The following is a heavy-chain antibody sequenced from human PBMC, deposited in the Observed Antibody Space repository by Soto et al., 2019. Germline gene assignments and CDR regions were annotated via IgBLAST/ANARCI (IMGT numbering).Heavy chain of an antibody. Sequence: GPLRLSCAASGFTFSTSSMNWVRQAPGKGLEWVSSISSSSSYIYYADSVKGRFTISRDNAKNSLYLQMNSLRAEDTAVYYCARSVTGSYSSWFDPRGQGTLVTVSS. CDR3: ARSVTGSYSSWFDP. J-gene: IGHJ5*02. CDR1: GFTFSTSS. CDR2: ISSSSSYI. D-gene: IGHD1-26*01. V-gene: IGHV3-21*01.